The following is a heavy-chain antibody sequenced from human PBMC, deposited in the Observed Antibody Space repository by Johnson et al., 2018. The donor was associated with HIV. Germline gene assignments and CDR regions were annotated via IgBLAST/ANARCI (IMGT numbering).Heavy chain of an antibody. J-gene: IGHJ3*02. CDR2: ISGSGGST. V-gene: IGHV3-23*04. D-gene: IGHD6-19*01. CDR3: ANKPEQWLVADDAFDI. CDR1: GFSFSTYA. Sequence: EVHLVESGGGVVQPGRSLRVSCAASGFSFSTYAMHWVRQAPGKGLEWVSAISGSGGSTYYADSVKGRFTISRDNSKNTLYLQMNSLRAEDTAVYYCANKPEQWLVADDAFDIWGQGTMVTVSS.